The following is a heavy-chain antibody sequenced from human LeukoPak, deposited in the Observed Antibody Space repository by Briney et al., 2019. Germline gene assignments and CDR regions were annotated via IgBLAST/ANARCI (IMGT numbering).Heavy chain of an antibody. D-gene: IGHD3-3*01. J-gene: IGHJ4*02. CDR2: ISGSSGST. CDR1: GXTFSSSA. Sequence: PGGSLRLSCAASGXTFSSSAVSWVRQAPGEGLEWVSAISGSSGSTYYADSVKGRFTISRDNSKNTLYLQMNSLRAEDTAVYYCAGLSGYYRAFDYWGQGTLVTVSS. CDR3: AGLSGYYRAFDY. V-gene: IGHV3-23*01.